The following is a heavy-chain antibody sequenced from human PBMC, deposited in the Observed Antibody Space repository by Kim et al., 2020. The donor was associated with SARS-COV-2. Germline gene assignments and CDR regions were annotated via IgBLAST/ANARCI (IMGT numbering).Heavy chain of an antibody. Sequence: GGSLRLSCAASGFIFSNYGMHWVRQAPGKGLEWVAVISYDGSNKFYADSVKGRFTISRDNSKHTIYLQLNSLQAEDTAVYYCAQSQQCTGRSCYFSVSYYGRDVWGQGTTVTVSS. V-gene: IGHV3-30*03. J-gene: IGHJ6*02. CDR1: GFIFSNYG. CDR2: ISYDGSNK. CDR3: AQSQQCTGRSCYFSVSYYGRDV. D-gene: IGHD2-15*01.